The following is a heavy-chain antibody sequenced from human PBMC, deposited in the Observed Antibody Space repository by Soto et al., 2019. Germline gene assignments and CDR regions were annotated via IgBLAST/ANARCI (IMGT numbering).Heavy chain of an antibody. J-gene: IGHJ6*02. CDR3: ARGGDRFDGMHV. V-gene: IGHV3-13*01. Sequence: EVQLVESGGGLVQPGGSLRLSCAASGFGFNGYDMHWVRQAPGKNLEWVAAISTAGDTYYLGSVKGRFTISREDAKNSLSLQMNSLRVGDTAVYYCARGGDRFDGMHVWGQGTTVTVSS. D-gene: IGHD3-16*01. CDR2: ISTAGDT. CDR1: GFGFNGYD.